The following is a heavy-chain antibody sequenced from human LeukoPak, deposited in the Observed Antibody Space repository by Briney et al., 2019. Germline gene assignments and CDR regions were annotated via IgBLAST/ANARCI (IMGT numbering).Heavy chain of an antibody. CDR1: GFTFSSYA. J-gene: IGHJ6*02. D-gene: IGHD6-19*01. CDR3: ARDLGIAVAGIPYYYYGMDV. V-gene: IGHV3-30-3*01. CDR2: ISYDGSNK. Sequence: GGSLRLSCAASGFTFSSYAMHWVRQAPGKGLEWVAVISYDGSNKYYADSVKGRFTISRDNSKNTLYLQTNSLRAEDTAVYYCARDLGIAVAGIPYYYYGMDVWGQGTTVTVSS.